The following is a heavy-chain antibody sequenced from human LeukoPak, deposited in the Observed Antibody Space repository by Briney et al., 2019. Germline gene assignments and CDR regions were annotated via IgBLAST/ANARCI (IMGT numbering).Heavy chain of an antibody. CDR1: GFTFSSYA. CDR2: ISYDGSNK. Sequence: GSLRLSCAASGFTFSSYAMHWVRQAPGKGLKWVAVISYDGSNKYYADSVKGRFTISRDNSKNTLYLQMNSLRAEDTAVYYCARDQSFWGQGTLVTVSS. V-gene: IGHV3-30*04. CDR3: ARDQSF. J-gene: IGHJ4*02.